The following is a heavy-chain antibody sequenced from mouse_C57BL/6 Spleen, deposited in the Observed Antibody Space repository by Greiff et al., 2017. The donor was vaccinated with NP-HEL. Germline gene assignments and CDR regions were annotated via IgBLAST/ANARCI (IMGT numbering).Heavy chain of an antibody. J-gene: IGHJ3*01. CDR3: ARGLTGTRFAY. D-gene: IGHD4-1*01. CDR2: ISSGSSTI. Sequence: EVKLMESGGGLVKPGGSLKLSCAASGFTFSDYGMHWVRQAPEKGLEWVAYISSGSSTIYYADTVKGRFTISRDNAKNTLFLQMTSLRSEDTAMYYCARGLTGTRFAYWGQGTLVTVSA. V-gene: IGHV5-17*01. CDR1: GFTFSDYG.